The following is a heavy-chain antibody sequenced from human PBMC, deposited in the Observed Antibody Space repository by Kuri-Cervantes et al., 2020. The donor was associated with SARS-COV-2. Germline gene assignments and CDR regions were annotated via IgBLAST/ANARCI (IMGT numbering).Heavy chain of an antibody. Sequence: ASVKVSCKASGYTLTGYYMRWVRQAPGQGLEWMEWINPNSGGTNYAQKFQGRVTMTRDTSISTAYMELSRLRSDDTAVYYCARETYLYSSGWFSNFDYWGQGTLVTVSS. CDR3: ARETYLYSSGWFSNFDY. V-gene: IGHV1-2*02. CDR2: INPNSGGT. D-gene: IGHD6-19*01. CDR1: GYTLTGYY. J-gene: IGHJ4*02.